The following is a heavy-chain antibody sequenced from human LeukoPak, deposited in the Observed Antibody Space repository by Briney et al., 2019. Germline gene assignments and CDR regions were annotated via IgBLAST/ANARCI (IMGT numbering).Heavy chain of an antibody. Sequence: SETLSLTCTVSGGSISSGGYYWSWIRQPPGKGLEWIGYIYHSGSTYYNPPLKSRVTISVDTSKNQFSLKLSSVTAADTALYYCARVIDVAAAGYFDSWGQGTQVTVSS. V-gene: IGHV4-30-2*01. CDR2: IYHSGST. CDR3: ARVIDVAAAGYFDS. CDR1: GGSISSGGYY. J-gene: IGHJ4*02. D-gene: IGHD6-13*01.